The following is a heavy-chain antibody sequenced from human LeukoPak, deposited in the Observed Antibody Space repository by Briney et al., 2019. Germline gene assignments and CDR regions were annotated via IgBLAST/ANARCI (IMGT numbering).Heavy chain of an antibody. J-gene: IGHJ4*02. Sequence: GGSLRLSCAASGFTFSDYYMTWIRQAPGKGLEWISYISSGDGPTYYADSVKGRFTISRDNAKNSLFLQVNSLRVEDTAVYYCATWTGITPYWGQGTLVTVSS. V-gene: IGHV3-11*01. CDR2: ISSGDGPT. CDR3: ATWTGITPY. D-gene: IGHD1-20*01. CDR1: GFTFSDYY.